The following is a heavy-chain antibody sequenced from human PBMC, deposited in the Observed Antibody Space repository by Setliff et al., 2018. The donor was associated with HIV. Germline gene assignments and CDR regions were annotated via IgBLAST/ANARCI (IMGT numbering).Heavy chain of an antibody. CDR1: GGNFSSYA. CDR2: IIPIFGTA. V-gene: IGHV1-69*05. D-gene: IGHD2-15*01. J-gene: IGHJ6*03. Sequence: SVKVSCKASGGNFSSYASSGVRQAPGQGLEWMGGIIPIFGTANYEQKFQGRVTITTEESTSTAYMELSSLRSEDTAVYYCARMLPPGGDYYYYYMDVWGKGTTVTVSS. CDR3: ARMLPPGGDYYYYYMDV.